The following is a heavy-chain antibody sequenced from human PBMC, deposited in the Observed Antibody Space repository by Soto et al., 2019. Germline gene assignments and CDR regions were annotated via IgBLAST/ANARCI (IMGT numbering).Heavy chain of an antibody. Sequence: HVQLLQSGAEVKKPGASVKVSCKVSGDRLSELPMHWVRQAPGKGLEWVGGLDPGDDETIYAEKLEGRVTVTEDTATDTAFMELSSLNPEDTAMYFCVCDSGCDRGDIFDTWGPGTMVIVSS. J-gene: IGHJ3*02. CDR3: VCDSGCDRGDIFDT. V-gene: IGHV1-24*01. D-gene: IGHD3-10*01. CDR2: LDPGDDET. CDR1: GDRLSELP.